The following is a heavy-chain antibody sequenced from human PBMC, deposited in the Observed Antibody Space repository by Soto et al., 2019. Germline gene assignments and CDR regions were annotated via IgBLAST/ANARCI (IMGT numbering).Heavy chain of an antibody. J-gene: IGHJ3*02. CDR3: ARQQWLVRDAFDI. CDR2: IYYSGST. D-gene: IGHD6-19*01. Sequence: SETLSLTCTVSGGSISSYSWSWIRQPPGKGLEWIGYIYYSGSTNYNPSLKSRVTISVDTSKNQFSLKLSSVTAADTAVYYCARQQWLVRDAFDIRGQGTMDIVSS. CDR1: GGSISSYS. V-gene: IGHV4-59*01.